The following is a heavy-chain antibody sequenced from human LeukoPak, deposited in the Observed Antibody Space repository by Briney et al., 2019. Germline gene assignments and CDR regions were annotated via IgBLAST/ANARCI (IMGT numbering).Heavy chain of an antibody. Sequence: GGSLRLSCAASGFTFSSYGMHWVRQAPGKGLEWVAFIRYDGSNKYYADSVKGRFTISRDNSKNTLYSQMNSLRGEDTAVYYCAKGSKGLLFTRDHYMDVWGKGTTVTISS. CDR2: IRYDGSNK. D-gene: IGHD3/OR15-3a*01. J-gene: IGHJ6*03. CDR3: AKGSKGLLFTRDHYMDV. CDR1: GFTFSSYG. V-gene: IGHV3-30*02.